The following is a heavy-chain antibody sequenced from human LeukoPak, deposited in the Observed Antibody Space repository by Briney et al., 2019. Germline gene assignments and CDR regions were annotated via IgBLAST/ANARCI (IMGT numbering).Heavy chain of an antibody. CDR3: TKTGGIASAH. Sequence: GGSLRLSCAASGFTFSTYGMTWVRQAPGKGLEWVSAISGSGGSTYYADSVKGRFTISRDNSKNTLYLQMNSLRAEDTALYYCTKTGGIASAHWGQGTLVTVSS. J-gene: IGHJ4*02. CDR1: GFTFSTYG. D-gene: IGHD6-13*01. CDR2: ISGSGGST. V-gene: IGHV3-23*01.